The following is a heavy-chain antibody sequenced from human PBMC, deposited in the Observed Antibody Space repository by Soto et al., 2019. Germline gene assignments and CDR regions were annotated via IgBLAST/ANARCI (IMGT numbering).Heavy chain of an antibody. CDR2: VLGGGGST. Sequence: GGSLRLSCAASGFTFKNYWMYWVRQAPGKGPVWVSGVLGGGGSTFYADSVKGRFTISRDNSKNTLYVQMNSLRAEDTAIYYCARKGPPRDAFDIWGQGTMVTVSS. V-gene: IGHV3-23*01. CDR3: ARKGPPRDAFDI. CDR1: GFTFKNYW. J-gene: IGHJ3*02.